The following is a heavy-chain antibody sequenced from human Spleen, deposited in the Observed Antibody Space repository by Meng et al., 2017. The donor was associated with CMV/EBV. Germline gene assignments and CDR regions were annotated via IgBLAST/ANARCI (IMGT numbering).Heavy chain of an antibody. CDR3: AKSRLTGTSRIAVAGMIDY. J-gene: IGHJ4*02. CDR1: GFTFSGYS. Sequence: GESLKISCVGSGFTFSGYSMSWVRQAPGKGLEWVSAISGSGGSTYYADSVKGRFTISRDNSKNTLYLQMNSLRAEDTAVHYCAKSRLTGTSRIAVAGMIDYWGQGTLVTVSS. V-gene: IGHV3-23*01. D-gene: IGHD6-19*01. CDR2: ISGSGGST.